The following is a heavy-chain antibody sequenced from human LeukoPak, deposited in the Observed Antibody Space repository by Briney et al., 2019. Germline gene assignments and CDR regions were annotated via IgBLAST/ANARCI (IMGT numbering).Heavy chain of an antibody. Sequence: KVSCKASGGTFSSYAISWVRQAPGQGLEWMGIIYPGDSDTRYSPSFQGQVTISADKSISTAYLQWSSLKASDTAMYYCARRRWSPNGAFDIWGQGTMVTVSS. J-gene: IGHJ3*02. CDR3: ARRRWSPNGAFDI. CDR1: GGTFSSYA. V-gene: IGHV5-51*01. D-gene: IGHD4-23*01. CDR2: IYPGDSDT.